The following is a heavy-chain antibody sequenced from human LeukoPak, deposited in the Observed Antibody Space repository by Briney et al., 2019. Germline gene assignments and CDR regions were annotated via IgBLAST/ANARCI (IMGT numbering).Heavy chain of an antibody. CDR3: ARGFPGYSYGFLYYYYMDV. V-gene: IGHV3-21*01. D-gene: IGHD5-18*01. CDR2: ISSSSSYI. J-gene: IGHJ6*03. Sequence: PGGSLRLSCAASGFTFSSYAMSWVRQAPGKGLEWVSSISSSSSYIYYADSVRGRFTTSRDNAKNSLYLQMNSLRAEDKAVYYCARGFPGYSYGFLYYYYMDVWGKGTTVTVSS. CDR1: GFTFSSYA.